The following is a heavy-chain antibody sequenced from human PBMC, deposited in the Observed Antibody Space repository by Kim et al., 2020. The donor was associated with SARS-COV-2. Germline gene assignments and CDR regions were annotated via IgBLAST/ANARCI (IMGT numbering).Heavy chain of an antibody. CDR2: IRSKTNYYAT. J-gene: IGHJ3*02. CDR3: ARGPPYSGSYGDAFDI. Sequence: GGSLRLSCAASGVSFSDSAIHWVRQASGKGLEWVGRIRSKTNYYATVYAASVEGRFTISRDDSKNTEYLLMNSLKTEGTAIYFCARGPPYSGSYGDAFDIWGQGTMVTVSS. CDR1: GVSFSDSA. D-gene: IGHD1-26*01. V-gene: IGHV3-73*01.